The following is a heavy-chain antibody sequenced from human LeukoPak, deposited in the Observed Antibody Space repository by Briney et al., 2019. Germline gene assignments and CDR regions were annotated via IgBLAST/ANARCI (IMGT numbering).Heavy chain of an antibody. Sequence: SETLSLTCTVSGGSISTYYWTWIRQPAGKGLEWIGRIYSSGSTKYNPSLKSRLTMTVDTSKNQFSLKMSSVTTSDTALYYCARDLGARFEYWGQGILVTVSS. CDR3: ARDLGARFEY. J-gene: IGHJ4*02. CDR1: GGSISTYY. V-gene: IGHV4-4*07. CDR2: IYSSGST.